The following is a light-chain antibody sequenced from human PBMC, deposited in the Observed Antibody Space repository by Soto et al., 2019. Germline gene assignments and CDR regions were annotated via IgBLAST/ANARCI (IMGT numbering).Light chain of an antibody. J-gene: IGLJ1*01. CDR1: SSNIGAGYD. Sequence: QPVLTQPPSVSGAPGQRVTISCTGSSSNIGAGYDVHWYQHLPGTAPKLLIYGDINRPSGVPDRFSGSKSGTSASLAITGLQAEDEADYYCQSYDSSLSGLYVFGTGTQLTVL. CDR2: GDI. CDR3: QSYDSSLSGLYV. V-gene: IGLV1-40*01.